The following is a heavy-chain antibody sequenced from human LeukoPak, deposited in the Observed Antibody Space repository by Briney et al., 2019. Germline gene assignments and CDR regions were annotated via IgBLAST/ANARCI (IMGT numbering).Heavy chain of an antibody. CDR3: AKSGAQWLVQENWFDP. Sequence: GGSLRLSCAASGFTFSTHAMSWVRQALGKGLEWVSSISGSGGSTYYADSVKSRFTISKDTSKKTVHLQMNSLRAEDTAVYYCAKSGAQWLVQENWFDPWGQGTLVTVSS. CDR1: GFTFSTHA. D-gene: IGHD6-19*01. V-gene: IGHV3-23*01. J-gene: IGHJ5*02. CDR2: ISGSGGST.